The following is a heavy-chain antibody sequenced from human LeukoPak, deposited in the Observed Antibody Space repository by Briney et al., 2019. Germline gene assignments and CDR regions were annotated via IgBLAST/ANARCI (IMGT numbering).Heavy chain of an antibody. CDR1: GFTFSDYY. V-gene: IGHV4-38-2*01. CDR3: AREPGGYGSGSSNWFDP. Sequence: LSCAASGFTFSDYYMSWIRQAPGKGLEWIGSIYRSGSTYYNPSLKSRVTISADTSKNQFSLKLSSVIAADTAVYYCAREPGGYGSGSSNWFDPWGQGTLVTVSS. CDR2: IYRSGST. J-gene: IGHJ5*02. D-gene: IGHD3-10*01.